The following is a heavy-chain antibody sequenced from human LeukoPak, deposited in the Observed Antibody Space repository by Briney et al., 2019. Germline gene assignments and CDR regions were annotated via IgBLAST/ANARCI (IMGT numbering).Heavy chain of an antibody. J-gene: IGHJ4*02. CDR2: IYYSGST. D-gene: IGHD3-22*01. CDR3: ARLDSSGYRRPEGVDYFDY. Sequence: PSETLSLTCTVSGGSISSSSYYWGWIRQPPGKGLEWIGSIYYSGSTYYNPSLKSRVTISVDTSKNQFSLKLSSVTAADTAVYYCARLDSSGYRRPEGVDYFDYWGQGTLVTVSS. V-gene: IGHV4-39*01. CDR1: GGSISSSSYY.